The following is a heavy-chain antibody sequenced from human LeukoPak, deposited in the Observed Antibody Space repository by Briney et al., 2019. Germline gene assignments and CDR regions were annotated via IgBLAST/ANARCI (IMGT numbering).Heavy chain of an antibody. CDR3: ARGEMGPTQFDY. D-gene: IGHD1-26*01. CDR1: GGSISSYY. J-gene: IGHJ4*02. Sequence: SETLSLTCTVSGGSISSYYWSWIRQPPGKGLEWIGYIYYSGNTHYNPSLKSRVTISVDMSRNQFSLTLTSVTAADTAVYYWARGEMGPTQFDYWGQGTLVTVSS. CDR2: IYYSGNT. V-gene: IGHV4-59*01.